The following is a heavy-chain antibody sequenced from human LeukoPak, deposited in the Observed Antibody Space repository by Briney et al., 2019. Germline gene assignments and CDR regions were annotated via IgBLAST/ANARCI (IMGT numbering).Heavy chain of an antibody. CDR1: GFSISNDW. V-gene: IGHV3-15*01. CDR2: VKSRGAGETT. CDR3: TLIQGWGSGSYYRDF. Sequence: GGSLRLSCAASGFSISNDWMSWVRQAPGKGLEWVARVKSRGAGETTDYAASVKGRFTISRDDSKNTLYLQMNSLKTEDTAVYYCTLIQGWGSGSYYRDFWGQGTLVTVSS. D-gene: IGHD3-10*01. J-gene: IGHJ4*02.